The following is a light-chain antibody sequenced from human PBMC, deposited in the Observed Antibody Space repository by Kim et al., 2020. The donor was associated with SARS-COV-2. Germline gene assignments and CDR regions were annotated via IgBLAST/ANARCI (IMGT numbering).Light chain of an antibody. V-gene: IGKV1-39*01. Sequence: ASVGDRVTITCRASQSISSYLNWYQQKPGKAPKLLIYAASSLQSGVPSRFSGSGSGTDFTLSISSLQPEDFATYYCQQSYSTPPTFGGGTKVDIK. CDR2: AAS. CDR1: QSISSY. J-gene: IGKJ4*01. CDR3: QQSYSTPPT.